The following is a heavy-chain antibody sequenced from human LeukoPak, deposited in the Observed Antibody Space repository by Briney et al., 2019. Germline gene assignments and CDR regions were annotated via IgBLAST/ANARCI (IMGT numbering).Heavy chain of an antibody. J-gene: IGHJ5*02. CDR2: IWYDGSNK. D-gene: IGHD3-3*01. V-gene: IGHV3-33*08. Sequence: GRSLRLSCAASGFTFSSYGMHWVRQAPGKGLEWVAFIWYDGSNKYYGDSAKGRFTISRDNSKNTLYLQMNSLRAEDTAVYYCAREGVRFLFDPWGQGTLVTVSS. CDR1: GFTFSSYG. CDR3: AREGVRFLFDP.